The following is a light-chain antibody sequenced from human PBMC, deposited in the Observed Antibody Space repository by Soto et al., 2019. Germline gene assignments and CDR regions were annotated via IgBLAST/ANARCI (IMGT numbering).Light chain of an antibody. V-gene: IGKV3-15*01. CDR1: QSVSSY. Sequence: EIVMTQSPATMSVSPGERATLSCRASQSVSSYLAWYQQKPGQAHRLLIYDASSRATGIPVRFSGSGSGTEFTLKLRRMQSEELGVYYCQTNKDWHGTLGKGNKGDIK. CDR3: QTNKDWHGT. CDR2: DAS. J-gene: IGKJ1*01.